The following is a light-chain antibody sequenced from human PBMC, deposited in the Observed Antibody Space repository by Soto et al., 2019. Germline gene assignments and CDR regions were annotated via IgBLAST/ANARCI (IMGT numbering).Light chain of an antibody. CDR3: SSYTTRITLI. J-gene: IGLJ2*01. CDR2: EVR. CDR1: SSDIGGYDY. V-gene: IGLV2-14*01. Sequence: QSALTRPASVSGSPGQSITISCIGSSSDIGGYDYVSWYQQHPGKAPKLLISEVRNRPSGVSDRFTGSKSGYTASLTISGLLPEDEADYYCSSYTTRITLIFGGGTKVTVL.